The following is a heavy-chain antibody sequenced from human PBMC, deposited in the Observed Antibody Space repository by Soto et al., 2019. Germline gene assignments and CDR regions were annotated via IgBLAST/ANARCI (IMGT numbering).Heavy chain of an antibody. Sequence: GGPVKVSCKASGGTFSSYAISWVRQAPGQGLEWMGGIIPIFGTANYAQKFQGRVTITADESTSTAYMELSSLRSEDTAVYYCARGGNWNRYKHLDYWGQGTLVTVSS. CDR2: IIPIFGTA. V-gene: IGHV1-69*13. D-gene: IGHD1-1*01. J-gene: IGHJ4*02. CDR1: GGTFSSYA. CDR3: ARGGNWNRYKHLDY.